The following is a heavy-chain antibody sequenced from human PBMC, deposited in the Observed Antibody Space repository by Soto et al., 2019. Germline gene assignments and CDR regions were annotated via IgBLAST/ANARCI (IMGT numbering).Heavy chain of an antibody. CDR3: ARDASSLGDIVVVVAAPPGY. Sequence: QVQLVESGGGVVQPGRSLRLSCAASGFTFSSYGMHWVRQAPGKGLEWVAVIWYDGSNKYYADSVKGRFTISRDNSKNTLYLQMNSLRAEDTAVYYCARDASSLGDIVVVVAAPPGYWGQGTLVTVSS. CDR1: GFTFSSYG. D-gene: IGHD2-15*01. J-gene: IGHJ4*02. V-gene: IGHV3-33*01. CDR2: IWYDGSNK.